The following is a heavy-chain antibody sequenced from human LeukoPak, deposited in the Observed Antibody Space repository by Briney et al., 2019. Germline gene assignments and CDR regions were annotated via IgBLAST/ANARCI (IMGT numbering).Heavy chain of an antibody. CDR1: GGSISSYY. CDR3: ARLTFIAVRGAFDI. D-gene: IGHD4-17*01. V-gene: IGHV4-59*08. Sequence: PSETLSLTCTVSGGSISSYYWSWIRQPPGKGLEWIGYIYYSGSTNYNPSLKSRVTISVDTSKNQFSLKLSSVTAADTAVYYCARLTFIAVRGAFDIWGQGTMVTVSS. J-gene: IGHJ3*02. CDR2: IYYSGST.